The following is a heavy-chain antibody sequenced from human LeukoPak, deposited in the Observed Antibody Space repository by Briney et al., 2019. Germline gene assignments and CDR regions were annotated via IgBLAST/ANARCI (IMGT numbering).Heavy chain of an antibody. CDR3: ARVLTYSYWYFDL. J-gene: IGHJ2*01. CDR2: VYSGST. V-gene: IGHV4-59*01. CDR1: GGSISDYY. Sequence: SETLSLTCTVSGGSISDYYWSWIRQPPGKGRECIGYVYSGSTSYSPSLKSRVSISVDTSRNQFSLRLSSVTAADTAVYYCARVLTYSYWYFDLWGRGTLVTVSS. D-gene: IGHD2-15*01.